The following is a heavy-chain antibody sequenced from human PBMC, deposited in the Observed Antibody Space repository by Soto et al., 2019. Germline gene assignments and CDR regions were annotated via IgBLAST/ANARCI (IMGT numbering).Heavy chain of an antibody. Sequence: GASVKVSCKASGYTFTSYYMHWVRQAPGQGLEWMGIINPSGGSTSYAQKFQGRVTMTRDTSTSTVYMELSSLRSEDTAVYYCARAHLDYSPHHPPGVWSQGTLVTVSS. J-gene: IGHJ4*02. V-gene: IGHV1-46*01. CDR2: INPSGGST. D-gene: IGHD4-4*01. CDR3: ARAHLDYSPHHPPGV. CDR1: GYTFTSYY.